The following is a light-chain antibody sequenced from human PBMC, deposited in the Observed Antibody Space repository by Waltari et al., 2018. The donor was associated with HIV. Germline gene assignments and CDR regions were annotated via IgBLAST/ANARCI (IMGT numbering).Light chain of an antibody. V-gene: IGLV6-57*04. Sequence: NFMLTQQPSVSECPRKTVNISCTRSSGSIVSNYGPWNQPRPGSAPTTVIYEDNQRPSGVPDRFSGSIDSSSNSASLTISGLKTEDEADYYCQSYDSTNWVFGGATKLTVL. CDR1: SGSIVSNY. J-gene: IGLJ3*02. CDR2: EDN. CDR3: QSYDSTNWV.